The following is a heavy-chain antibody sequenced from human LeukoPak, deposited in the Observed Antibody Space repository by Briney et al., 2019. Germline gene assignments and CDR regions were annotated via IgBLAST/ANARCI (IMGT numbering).Heavy chain of an antibody. CDR1: GYSISSGYY. V-gene: IGHV4-38-2*02. D-gene: IGHD3-10*01. CDR2: IYHSGST. CDR3: ARETVRGDPIDY. J-gene: IGHJ4*02. Sequence: SSETLSLTCTVSGYSISSGYYWCWIRQPPGKGLEWSGSIYHSGSTYYNPSLKSRVTISVDTSKNQFSLKQSSVTAADTAVYYCARETVRGDPIDYWGQGTLVTVSS.